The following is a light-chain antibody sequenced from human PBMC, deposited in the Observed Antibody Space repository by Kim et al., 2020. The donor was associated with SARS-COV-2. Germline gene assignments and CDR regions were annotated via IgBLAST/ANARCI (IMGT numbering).Light chain of an antibody. J-gene: IGKJ4*01. CDR3: QQYDNLPLT. Sequence: DIQMTQSPSSLSASVGDRVTITCQASQDISNYLNWYQQKPGKAPKLLIYDASKLETGVPSRFSGSGSGTDFTFTISSLQPEDIATFYCQQYDNLPLTFGGGTKLEI. V-gene: IGKV1-33*01. CDR2: DAS. CDR1: QDISNY.